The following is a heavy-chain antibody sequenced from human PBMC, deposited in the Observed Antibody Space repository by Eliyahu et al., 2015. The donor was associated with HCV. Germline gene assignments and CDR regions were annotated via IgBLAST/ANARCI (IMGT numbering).Heavy chain of an antibody. Sequence: QVQLVESGGGVVQPGGSLRLSCAASGFTFSSLGMYWVRQAPGKGLEWVAFIRFDGGTKFYADSVKGRFTISRDNSKNTLYLQMNSLRAEDTALYYCAKDLGIGLAGTTRIDYWGQGTLVTVSS. CDR1: GFTFSSLG. J-gene: IGHJ4*02. CDR3: AKDLGIGLAGTTRIDY. D-gene: IGHD1-20*01. V-gene: IGHV3-30*02. CDR2: IRFDGGTK.